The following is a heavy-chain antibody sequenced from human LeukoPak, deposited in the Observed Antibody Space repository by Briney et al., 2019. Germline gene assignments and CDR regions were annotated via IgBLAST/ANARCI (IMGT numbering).Heavy chain of an antibody. V-gene: IGHV4-30-4*01. Sequence: SETLSLTCTVSGGSISSGDYYWSCIRQPPGKGLEWIGYIYYSGSTYYNPSLKSRVTISVDTSKNQFSLKLSSVTAADTAVYYCAKGGYSYGYRVLDYWGQGTLVTVSS. D-gene: IGHD5-18*01. J-gene: IGHJ4*02. CDR1: GGSISSGDYY. CDR3: AKGGYSYGYRVLDY. CDR2: IYYSGST.